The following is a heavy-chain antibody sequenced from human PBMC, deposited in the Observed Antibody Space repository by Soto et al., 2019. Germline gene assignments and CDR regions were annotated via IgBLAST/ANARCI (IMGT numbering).Heavy chain of an antibody. V-gene: IGHV3-33*01. CDR3: ASCSSSTVRYFDL. J-gene: IGHJ2*01. Sequence: QVQLVESGGGVVQPGRSLRLSCAASGFTFSSYGMHWVRQAPGKGLEWVAVIWYDGSNKYYADSVKGRFTISRDSCKKSLYLQIISLRAEDTAVYYCASCSSSTVRYFDLWGRGTLVTVSS. CDR2: IWYDGSNK. D-gene: IGHD6-6*01. CDR1: GFTFSSYG.